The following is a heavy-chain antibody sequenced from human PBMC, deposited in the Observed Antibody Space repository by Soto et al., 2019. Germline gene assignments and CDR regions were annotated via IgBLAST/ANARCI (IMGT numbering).Heavy chain of an antibody. CDR2: MNPNSGNT. Sequence: ASVKVSCKASGYTFTSYGISWVRQAPGQGLEWMGWMNPNSGNTGYAQKFQGRVTMTRNTPISTAYMELSSLRSEDTAVYYCARDEYSSGWSPSFDYWGQGTLVTVSS. CDR3: ARDEYSSGWSPSFDY. J-gene: IGHJ4*02. V-gene: IGHV1-8*02. D-gene: IGHD6-19*01. CDR1: GYTFTSYG.